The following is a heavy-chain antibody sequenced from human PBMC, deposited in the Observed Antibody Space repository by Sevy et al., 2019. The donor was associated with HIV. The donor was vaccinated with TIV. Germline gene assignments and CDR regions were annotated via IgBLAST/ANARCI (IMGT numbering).Heavy chain of an antibody. CDR3: ARDAGYSTGWYAGY. CDR2: MSYDGSTR. J-gene: IGHJ4*02. V-gene: IGHV3-30*09. Sequence: GGSLRLSCAASGFSISPYAFHRVRQAPRKGLEWVALMSYDGSTRYYADSAKGRFAISKDNSKNTLYLQMNSLRIEDTAIYYCARDAGYSTGWYAGYWGQGTLVTVSS. CDR1: GFSISPYA. D-gene: IGHD6-19*01.